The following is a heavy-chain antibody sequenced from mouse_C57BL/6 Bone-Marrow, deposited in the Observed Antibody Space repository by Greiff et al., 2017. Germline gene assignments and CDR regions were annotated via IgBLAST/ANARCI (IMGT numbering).Heavy chain of an antibody. V-gene: IGHV5-9-1*02. CDR3: TRDINTVEYWYFDV. CDR2: ISSGGDYI. Sequence: EVQRVESGEGLVQPGGSLKLSCAASGFTFSSYAMSWVRQTPEKRLEWVAYISSGGDYIYYADTVKGRFTISRDTARNTLYLQMSSLKSEDTAMYYCTRDINTVEYWYFDVWRTGTTVTVSS. D-gene: IGHD1-1*01. CDR1: GFTFSSYA. J-gene: IGHJ1*03.